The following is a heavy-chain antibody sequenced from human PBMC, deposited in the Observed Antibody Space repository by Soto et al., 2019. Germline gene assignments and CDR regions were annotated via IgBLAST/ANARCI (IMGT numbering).Heavy chain of an antibody. J-gene: IGHJ4*02. CDR3: ARLGLDLDFDH. V-gene: IGHV1-69*01. Sequence: QVQLVQSGPEVKKPGSSLKVSCKSYGDSFSRFAVSWVRQAPGEGLEWMGGIIPVTGTANYIDKFRGRLTITADGSSSTVYMELSSLRYEDTAVYYCARLGLDLDFDHWGQGTLVTVSS. CDR2: IIPVTGTA. CDR1: GDSFSRFA.